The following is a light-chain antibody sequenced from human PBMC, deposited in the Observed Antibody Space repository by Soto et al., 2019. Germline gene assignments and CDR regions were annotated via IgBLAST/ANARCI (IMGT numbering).Light chain of an antibody. CDR3: QQYNSLGISLT. Sequence: DIQMTQSPSTLSASVGDRVTITCRASQSISSWLAWYQQKPGKAPKLLIYKASSLESGVPSRFSGSGSGTEFTLTISSLQPDDFATYYCQQYNSLGISLTFGGGTKVEIK. J-gene: IGKJ4*01. CDR1: QSISSW. CDR2: KAS. V-gene: IGKV1-5*03.